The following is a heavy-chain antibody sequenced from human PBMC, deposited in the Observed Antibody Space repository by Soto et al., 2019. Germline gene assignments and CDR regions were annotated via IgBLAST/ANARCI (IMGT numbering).Heavy chain of an antibody. CDR2: MNPNSANT. CDR1: GYTFTSYD. CDR3: AIDQANYGMDV. Sequence: QVQLVQSGAEVKKPGASVKVSCKASGYTFTSYDINWVRQATGQGLEWMGWMNPNSANTDHAQKFQGRVTMTRNTAIGTAYMELSSRRTQDTAVYFCAIDQANYGMDVWGQGTTVSVAS. V-gene: IGHV1-8*01. J-gene: IGHJ6*02.